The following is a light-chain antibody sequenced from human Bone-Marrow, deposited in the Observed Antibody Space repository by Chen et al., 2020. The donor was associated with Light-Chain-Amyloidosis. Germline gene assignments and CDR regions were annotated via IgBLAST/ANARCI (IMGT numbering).Light chain of an antibody. J-gene: IGKJ1*01. CDR1: QSVLYSSDNRNY. CDR2: WAS. Sequence: DIVMTQSPDSLAVSLGERATINCKSSQSVLYSSDNRNYLAWFQQKPGQPPKLLIYWASTRESEVHDRFSGSGSGTDFTLTISGLQAEDVANYDRQQHYSIPETFGQGTKVEIK. CDR3: QQHYSIPET. V-gene: IGKV4-1*01.